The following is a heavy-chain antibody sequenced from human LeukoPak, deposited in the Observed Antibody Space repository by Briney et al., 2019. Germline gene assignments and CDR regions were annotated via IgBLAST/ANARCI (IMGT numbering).Heavy chain of an antibody. D-gene: IGHD4-17*01. J-gene: IGHJ4*02. V-gene: IGHV3-23*01. CDR1: GFTFNSFA. Sequence: GGSLRLSCEASGFTFNSFAVSWVRQAPGKGLEWVSTISGSGRDTYYADSVKGRFTISRDNSKNTVFLHMSSLRAEDTAIYYCAKGLSVYGDYASVDYWGQGSLVTVSS. CDR3: AKGLSVYGDYASVDY. CDR2: ISGSGRDT.